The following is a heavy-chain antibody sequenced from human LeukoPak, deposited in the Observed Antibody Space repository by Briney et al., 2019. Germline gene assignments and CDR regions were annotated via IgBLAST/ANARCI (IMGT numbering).Heavy chain of an antibody. CDR1: GFTFSSCW. Sequence: GGSLRLSCAASGFTFSSCWMHWVRQAPGKGLEWVAVIWYDGSEKYYADSVKGRFTVSRDNSKNMLYLQMDSLRAEDTALYYCATYNSGTIDHWGQGTLVTVSS. J-gene: IGHJ4*02. CDR3: ATYNSGTIDH. D-gene: IGHD1-1*01. CDR2: IWYDGSEK. V-gene: IGHV3-33*03.